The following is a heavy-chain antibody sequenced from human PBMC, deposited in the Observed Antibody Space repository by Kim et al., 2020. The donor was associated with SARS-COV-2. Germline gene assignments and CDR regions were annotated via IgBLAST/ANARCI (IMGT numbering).Heavy chain of an antibody. CDR2: ISPYNGNT. Sequence: ASEKVSCKASGYTFTSYGISWVRQAPGQGLEWMGWISPYNGNTKYAQKVQGRVTMSTDTSTTTAYLDLRSLRSDDTAVYYCARDGDLPDYWGQGTLVTVS. CDR3: ARDGDLPDY. V-gene: IGHV1-18*01. J-gene: IGHJ4*02. CDR1: GYTFTSYG. D-gene: IGHD7-27*01.